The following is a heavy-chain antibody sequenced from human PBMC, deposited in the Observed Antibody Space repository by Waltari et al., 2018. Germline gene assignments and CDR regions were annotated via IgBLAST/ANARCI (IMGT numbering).Heavy chain of an antibody. CDR3: ARWFHGDSPSHFDY. CDR1: GSSFSSVYY. V-gene: IGHV4-38-2*01. CDR2: IYHSGTT. Sequence: QVQLQESGPGLVKPSETLSLTCAVSGSSFSSVYYWGWIRQPPGKRLEFIGSIYHSGTTYYNPSLKSRVTILLDTSKTQFSLMLRSVTAADTAVYFCARWFHGDSPSHFDYWGQGTLVTVSS. J-gene: IGHJ4*02. D-gene: IGHD2-21*02.